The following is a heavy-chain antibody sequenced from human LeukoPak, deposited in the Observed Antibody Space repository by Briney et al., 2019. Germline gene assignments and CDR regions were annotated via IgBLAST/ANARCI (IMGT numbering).Heavy chain of an antibody. CDR1: GGSFSGYY. J-gene: IGHJ4*01. V-gene: IGHV4-34*01. Sequence: SETLSLTCAVYGGSFSGYYWSWIRQPPGKGLEWIGKINHSGSTNYNPSLKSRVTISVDTSKNQFSLKLSSVTAADTAVYYCARGGGDSSGYYLDYWGQETPVTVSS. CDR3: ARGGGDSSGYYLDY. D-gene: IGHD3-22*01. CDR2: INHSGST.